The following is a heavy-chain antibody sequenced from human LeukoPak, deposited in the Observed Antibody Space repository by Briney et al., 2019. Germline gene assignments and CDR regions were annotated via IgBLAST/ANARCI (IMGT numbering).Heavy chain of an antibody. J-gene: IGHJ6*03. CDR3: ARQISDYYYYYIDV. Sequence: SETLSLTCTVSGGSTSSSHYYWGWIRQTPGEGLEWIGTIYYSGTTYYNPSLESRATISEDTSKNQFSLTLRSVTAADTAVYYCARQISDYYYYYIDVWGKGTTVTVSS. CDR1: GGSTSSSHYY. V-gene: IGHV4-39*01. CDR2: IYYSGTT. D-gene: IGHD3-10*01.